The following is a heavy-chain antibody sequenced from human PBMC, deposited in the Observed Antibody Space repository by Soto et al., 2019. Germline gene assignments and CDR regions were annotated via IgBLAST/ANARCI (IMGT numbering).Heavy chain of an antibody. CDR3: ARGSGSAGVIGGFDY. J-gene: IGHJ4*02. Sequence: QVQLVQSGPEMKKPGSAMRVSCKASGGTFNNYAMNWVRQAPGQGLEWMGGIIPIFDPPNYAQKSQARITITVKQCTNTSYIDLSSMRVEDTAVYYGARGSGSAGVIGGFDYWGQGTLVTVSS. CDR2: IIPIFDPP. D-gene: IGHD3-16*02. V-gene: IGHV1-69*01. CDR1: GGTFNNYA.